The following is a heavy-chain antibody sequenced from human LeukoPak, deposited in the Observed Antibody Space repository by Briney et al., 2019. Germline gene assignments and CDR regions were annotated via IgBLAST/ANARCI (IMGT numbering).Heavy chain of an antibody. D-gene: IGHD2-2*01. CDR2: INHSGST. V-gene: IGHV4-34*01. Sequence: PSETLSLTCAVYGGSFSGYYWSWMRQPPGKGLEWIGEINHSGSTNYNPSLKSRVTIPVDTSKNQFSLKLSSVTAADTAVYYCARSFSCSMTSCPLDYWGQGTLVTVSS. J-gene: IGHJ4*02. CDR1: GGSFSGYY. CDR3: ARSFSCSMTSCPLDY.